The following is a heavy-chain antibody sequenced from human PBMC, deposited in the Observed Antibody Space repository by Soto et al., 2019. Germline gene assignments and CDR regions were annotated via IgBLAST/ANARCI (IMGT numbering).Heavy chain of an antibody. D-gene: IGHD3-16*02. CDR3: AKDSSAITFGGVIVIPRLYYYYGMDV. J-gene: IGHJ6*02. CDR1: GFTFSSYG. V-gene: IGHV3-30*18. CDR2: ISYDGSNK. Sequence: GGSLRLSCAASGFTFSSYGMHWVRQAPGKGLEWVAVISYDGSNKYYADSVKGRFTISRDNSKNTLYLQMNSLRAEDTAVYYCAKDSSAITFGGVIVIPRLYYYYGMDVWGQGTTVTVSS.